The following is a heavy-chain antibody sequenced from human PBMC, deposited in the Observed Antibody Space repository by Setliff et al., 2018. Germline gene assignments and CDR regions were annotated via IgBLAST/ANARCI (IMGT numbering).Heavy chain of an antibody. CDR1: GFTFSSYE. V-gene: IGHV3-48*03. Sequence: GSLRLSCAASGFTFSSYEMNWVRQAPGKGLEWVSYISSSGSTIYYADSVKARFTISRDNSKNTLSLQMHSLRVEDTAFYYCAKVLSLVGASGHWGQGTLVTVSS. D-gene: IGHD1-26*01. CDR3: AKVLSLVGASGH. CDR2: ISSSGSTI. J-gene: IGHJ4*02.